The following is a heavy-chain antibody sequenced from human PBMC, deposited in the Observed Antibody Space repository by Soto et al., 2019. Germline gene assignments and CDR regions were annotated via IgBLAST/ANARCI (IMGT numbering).Heavy chain of an antibody. Sequence: GGSLRLSCAASGFTFSSYAMSWVRQAPGKGLEWVSAISGSGGSTYYADSVKGRFTISRDNSKNTLYLQMNSLRAEDTAVYYCAKLRRYYDSSGYLPSWGQGTLVTVSS. V-gene: IGHV3-23*01. CDR3: AKLRRYYDSSGYLPS. CDR2: ISGSGGST. CDR1: GFTFSSYA. J-gene: IGHJ5*02. D-gene: IGHD3-22*01.